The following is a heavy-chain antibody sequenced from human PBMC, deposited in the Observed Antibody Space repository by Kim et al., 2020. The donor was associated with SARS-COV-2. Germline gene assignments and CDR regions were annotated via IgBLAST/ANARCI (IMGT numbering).Heavy chain of an antibody. D-gene: IGHD5-18*01. CDR3: ARAYSFGNYYYGMNV. CDR2: IYPGDSDT. CDR1: GYSFSTYW. V-gene: IGHV5-51*01. J-gene: IGHJ6*02. Sequence: GESLKISCKASGYSFSTYWIAWVRQMPGKGLEWMGIIYPGDSDTRYSPSFQGQVTISADKSISTAFLQWSSLKASDTANYYCARAYSFGNYYYGMNVWGQGTTVTVSS.